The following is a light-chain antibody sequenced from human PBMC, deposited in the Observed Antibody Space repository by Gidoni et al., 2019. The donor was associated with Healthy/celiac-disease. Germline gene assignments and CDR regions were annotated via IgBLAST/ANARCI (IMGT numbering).Light chain of an antibody. CDR3: QQYYSTPRT. CDR1: QSVLYSSNNKNY. J-gene: IGKJ1*01. Sequence: DTVSTQSPDSLAVSLGESDTINCKSSQSVLYSSNNKNYLAWYQQKPGQPPKLLIYWASTRASGVPDRFSGSGSGTDFTLTISSLQAEDVAVYYCQQYYSTPRTFGQGTKVEIK. CDR2: WAS. V-gene: IGKV4-1*01.